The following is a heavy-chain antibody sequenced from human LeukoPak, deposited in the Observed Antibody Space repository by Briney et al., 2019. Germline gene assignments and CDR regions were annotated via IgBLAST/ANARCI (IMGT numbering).Heavy chain of an antibody. D-gene: IGHD3-10*01. CDR3: ARVDKWFGELFGYYYYYMDV. CDR2: IKQDGREK. CDR1: GFTFSSYW. J-gene: IGHJ6*03. Sequence: GGSLRLSCAASGFTFSSYWMSWVRQAPGKGLEWVANIKQDGREKYYVDSVKGRFTVSRDNAKNSLYLQMNSLRAEDTAVYYCARVDKWFGELFGYYYYYMDVWGKGTTVTVSS. V-gene: IGHV3-7*01.